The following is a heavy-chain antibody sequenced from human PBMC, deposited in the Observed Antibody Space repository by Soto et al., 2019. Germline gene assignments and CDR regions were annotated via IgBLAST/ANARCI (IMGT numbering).Heavy chain of an antibody. CDR3: ARDTGEGTFDF. J-gene: IGHJ4*02. V-gene: IGHV1-3*01. CDR2: INAGYGNT. D-gene: IGHD7-27*01. CDR1: GYTFSSYA. Sequence: ASVKVSCKASGYTFSSYAMHWVRQAPGQRLEWMGWINAGYGNTKSSQKFQDRVTISRDTSASTAYMELTSLRSEDTAVYCCARDTGEGTFDFWGQGTLVTVSS.